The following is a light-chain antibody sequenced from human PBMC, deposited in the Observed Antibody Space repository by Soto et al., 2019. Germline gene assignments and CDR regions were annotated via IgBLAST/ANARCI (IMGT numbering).Light chain of an antibody. CDR2: KAS. CDR3: QQYKDYAWT. J-gene: IGKJ1*01. V-gene: IGKV1-5*03. Sequence: DIQMTQSPSTLSASVADRVTITCRANQSISSWLAWYQQKPGKAPRLLIYKASSLESGVPSRFSGSGSGTDFTITISSLQPDDFATYYCQQYKDYAWTFGQGTKVEIK. CDR1: QSISSW.